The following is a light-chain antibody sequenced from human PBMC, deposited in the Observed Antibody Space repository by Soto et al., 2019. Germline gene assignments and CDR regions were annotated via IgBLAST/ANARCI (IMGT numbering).Light chain of an antibody. CDR3: SAYTSSSTPYV. Sequence: QSVRTQPASVSGSPGQSITISCTGTSNDVGGYNYVSWYQQHPDTAPKLIIYDVRYRPSGVSNRFSGSKSGNTASLTISGLQAEDEADYYCSAYTSSSTPYVFGSGTKVTVL. CDR2: DVR. J-gene: IGLJ1*01. CDR1: SNDVGGYNY. V-gene: IGLV2-14*03.